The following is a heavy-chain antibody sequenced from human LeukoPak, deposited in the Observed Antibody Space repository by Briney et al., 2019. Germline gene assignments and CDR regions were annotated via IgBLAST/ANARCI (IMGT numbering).Heavy chain of an antibody. CDR2: ISGTSGTI. D-gene: IGHD2-21*02. Sequence: PGGSLRLSCAASEFTFSNYAMSWVRQAPGKRLEWVSGISGTSGTINYADPVKGRFSISRDNSKNTVYLQMNSLRAEDTAVYYCAKTLGDQRAFDYWGQGTLVTVSS. V-gene: IGHV3-23*01. J-gene: IGHJ4*02. CDR3: AKTLGDQRAFDY. CDR1: EFTFSNYA.